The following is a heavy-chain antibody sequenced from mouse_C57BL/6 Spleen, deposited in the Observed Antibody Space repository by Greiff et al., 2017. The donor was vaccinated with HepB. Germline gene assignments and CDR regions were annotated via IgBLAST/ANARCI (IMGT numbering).Heavy chain of an antibody. Sequence: QVQLKQPGAELVKPGASVKLSCKASGYTFTSYWMQWVKQRPGQGLEWIGEIDPSDSYTNYNQKFKGKATLTVDTSSSTASMQLSSLTSEDSAVYYCATSTVGDFDYWGQGTTLTVSS. V-gene: IGHV1-50*01. CDR1: GYTFTSYW. CDR3: ATSTVGDFDY. D-gene: IGHD1-1*01. CDR2: IDPSDSYT. J-gene: IGHJ2*01.